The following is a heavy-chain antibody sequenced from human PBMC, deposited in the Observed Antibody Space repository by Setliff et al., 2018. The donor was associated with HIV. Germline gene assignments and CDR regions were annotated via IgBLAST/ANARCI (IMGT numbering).Heavy chain of an antibody. J-gene: IGHJ4*01. CDR3: AYSTGWYYFDY. CDR2: VYYGGVT. Sequence: SETLSLTCTVSGVSISAYYWSWIRQPPGKGLEWIGYVYYGGVTNYNPSLKSRLTISVDTSKNQFSLNLSSVTAADTAVYYCAYSTGWYYFDYWGHGALVTVSS. D-gene: IGHD6-19*01. V-gene: IGHV4-59*01. CDR1: GVSISAYY.